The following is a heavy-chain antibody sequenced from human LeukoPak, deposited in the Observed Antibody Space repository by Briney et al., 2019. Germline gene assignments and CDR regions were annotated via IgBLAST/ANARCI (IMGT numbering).Heavy chain of an antibody. CDR1: GFTFSFSA. V-gene: IGHV3-7*01. Sequence: GGSLRLSCAGSGFTFSFSAMAWARHAPGKALEWVANIKQEGSTKHYADSLKSRFTISRDNPKNSLYLQMNSLRADDTAVYYCARDTVGSLDYWGQGILVTVAS. CDR2: IKQEGSTK. D-gene: IGHD1-26*01. J-gene: IGHJ4*02. CDR3: ARDTVGSLDY.